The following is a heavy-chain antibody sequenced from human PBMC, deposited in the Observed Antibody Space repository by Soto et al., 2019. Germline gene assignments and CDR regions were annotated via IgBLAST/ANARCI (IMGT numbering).Heavy chain of an antibody. J-gene: IGHJ4*02. CDR1: GYTFTGYY. CDR2: INPNSGGT. CDR3: ARVPLSGYYTESHFDY. Sequence: QVQLVQSGAEVKKPGASVKVSCKASGYTFTGYYMHWVRQAPGQGLEWMGWINPNSGGTNYAQKFQGWVTMTRDTSISTAYMELSRLRSDDTAVYYCARVPLSGYYTESHFDYWGQGTLVTVSS. V-gene: IGHV1-2*04. D-gene: IGHD3-3*01.